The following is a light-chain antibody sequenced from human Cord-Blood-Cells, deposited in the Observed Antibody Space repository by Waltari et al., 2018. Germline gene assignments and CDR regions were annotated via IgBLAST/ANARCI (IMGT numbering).Light chain of an antibody. V-gene: IGLV2-23*01. J-gene: IGLJ3*02. CDR2: EGS. Sequence: QSALTQPASVSGSPGQSITISCTGTSSDVGRYNLVSCYQEHPGKAPKLMIYEGSKRPSGVANRYSGSKSGNTASLTISGLQAEDEAEYYCCSYAGSSTWVFGGGTKLTVL. CDR3: CSYAGSSTWV. CDR1: SSDVGRYNL.